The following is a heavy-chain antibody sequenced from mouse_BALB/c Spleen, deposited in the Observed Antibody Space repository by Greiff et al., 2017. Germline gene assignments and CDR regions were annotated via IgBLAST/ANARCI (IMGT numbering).Heavy chain of an antibody. J-gene: IGHJ2*01. CDR3: ARGDYYYGSSYEGY. CDR2: IDPYNGGT. Sequence: EVQVVESGPELVKPGASVKVSCKASGYAFTSYNMYWVKQSHGKSLEWIGYIDPYNGGTSYNQKFKGKATLTVDKSSSTAYMHLNSLTSEDSAVYYCARGDYYYGSSYEGYWGQGTTLTVSS. D-gene: IGHD1-1*01. CDR1: GYAFTSYN. V-gene: IGHV1S135*01.